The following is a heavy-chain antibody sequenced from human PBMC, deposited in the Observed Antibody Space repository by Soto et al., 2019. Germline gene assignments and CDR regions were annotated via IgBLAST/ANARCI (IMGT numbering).Heavy chain of an antibody. CDR2: TYYWSKWYN. CDR3: TSPFLT. Sequence: SPTLSLTWALSWNTVSSNRAARNRIRQSPSRGLEWLGRTYYWSKWYNDYAVSVRSRITINPDTCKNPLSLPLNSVTPDDTAVYFCTSPFLTWGEGSGVTVS. J-gene: IGHJ5*01. CDR1: WNTVSSNRAA. V-gene: IGHV6-1*01.